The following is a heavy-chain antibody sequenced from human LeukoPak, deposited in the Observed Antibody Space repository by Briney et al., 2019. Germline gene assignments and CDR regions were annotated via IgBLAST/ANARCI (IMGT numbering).Heavy chain of an antibody. Sequence: GGSLRLSCTTSGFAFSNYAMNWVRQAPGKGPEWVSGISGFNTYYADSVKGRFTIFRDNSKNVPYLQMDRLRAEDTAVYSCAKDVRTSPRCLLYFDSWGQGTLVTVSS. CDR3: AKDVRTSPRCLLYFDS. CDR2: ISGFNT. D-gene: IGHD2-8*01. J-gene: IGHJ4*02. CDR1: GFAFSNYA. V-gene: IGHV3-23*01.